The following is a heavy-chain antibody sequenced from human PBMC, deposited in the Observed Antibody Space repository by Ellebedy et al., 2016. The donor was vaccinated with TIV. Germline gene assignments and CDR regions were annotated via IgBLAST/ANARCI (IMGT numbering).Heavy chain of an antibody. CDR1: GGSISSSSYY. CDR2: IYYSGST. CDR3: ARDSGDGYNYYYYGMDV. J-gene: IGHJ6*02. Sequence: SETLSLTXTVSGGSISSSSYYWGWIRQPPGKGLEWIGSIYYSGSTYYNPSLKSRVTISVDTSKNQFSLKLSSVTAADTAVYYCARDSGDGYNYYYYGMDVWGQGTTVTVSS. V-gene: IGHV4-39*02. D-gene: IGHD5-24*01.